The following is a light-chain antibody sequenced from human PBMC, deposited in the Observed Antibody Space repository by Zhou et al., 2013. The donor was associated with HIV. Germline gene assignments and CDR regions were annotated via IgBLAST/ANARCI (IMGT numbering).Light chain of an antibody. J-gene: IGKJ2*01. Sequence: EIVLTQSPGTLSLSPGEGATLSCRASQSVSSYLAWYQQKPGQAPRLLIYDVSNRATDIPARFSGSGSGTDFTLTISSLEPEDFAVYYCQQRGNWPRTFGQGTKAGDQ. V-gene: IGKV3-11*01. CDR1: QSVSSY. CDR3: QQRGNWPRT. CDR2: DVS.